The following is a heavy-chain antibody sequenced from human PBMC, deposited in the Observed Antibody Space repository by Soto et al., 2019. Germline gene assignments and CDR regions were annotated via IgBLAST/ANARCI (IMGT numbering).Heavy chain of an antibody. CDR1: GYTFTSYD. CDR3: ARGRRCSGLSCYPLTSYYFDY. J-gene: IGHJ4*02. CDR2: MNPNSGNT. D-gene: IGHD2-15*01. Sequence: ASVKVSCKASGYTFTSYDINWVRQATGQGLEWMGWMNPNSGNTGYAQKFQGRVTMTRNTSISTAYMELSSLRSEDTAVYYCARGRRCSGLSCYPLTSYYFDYWGQGTLVTVSS. V-gene: IGHV1-8*01.